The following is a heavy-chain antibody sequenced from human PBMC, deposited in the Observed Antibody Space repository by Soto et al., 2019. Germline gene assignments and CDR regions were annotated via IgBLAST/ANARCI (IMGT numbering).Heavy chain of an antibody. CDR3: AKRLYYAIWSGSFDY. V-gene: IGHV3-23*01. Sequence: PGGSLRLSCAASGFTFTSYTMNWVRQAPGKGLEWVLGISGSGGTIYYADSVKGRFTISRDNSKNMLYLQMNSLRVDDTAVYYCAKRLYYAIWSGSFDYWGQGPRSTGPS. CDR1: GFTFTSYT. CDR2: ISGSGGTI. J-gene: IGHJ4*02. D-gene: IGHD3-3*01.